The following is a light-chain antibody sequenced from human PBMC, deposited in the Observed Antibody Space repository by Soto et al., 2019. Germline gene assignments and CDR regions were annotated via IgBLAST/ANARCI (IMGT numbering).Light chain of an antibody. J-gene: IGLJ3*02. Sequence: QSALTQPRSVSGSPGQSVTISCTGTSADVGGYNFVSWYQQHPGKAPTLIIFDVSQRPSGVPDRFSGSKSGNTASLTISGLQADDEADYYCCSYGGSYTWVFGGGTKVTVL. CDR3: CSYGGSYTWV. CDR1: SADVGGYNF. CDR2: DVS. V-gene: IGLV2-11*01.